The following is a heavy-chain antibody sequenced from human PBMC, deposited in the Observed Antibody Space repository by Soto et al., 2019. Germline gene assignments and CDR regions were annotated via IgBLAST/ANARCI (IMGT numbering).Heavy chain of an antibody. CDR3: AKGPSYYDFWSGQHFDY. CDR2: ISYDGSNK. V-gene: IGHV3-30*18. D-gene: IGHD3-3*01. J-gene: IGHJ4*02. CDR1: GFTFSSYG. Sequence: GGSLRLSCAASGFTFSSYGMHWVRQAPGKGLEWVAVISYDGSNKYYADSVKGRFTISRDNSKNTLYLQMNSLRAEDTAVYYCAKGPSYYDFWSGQHFDYWGQGTLVTVSS.